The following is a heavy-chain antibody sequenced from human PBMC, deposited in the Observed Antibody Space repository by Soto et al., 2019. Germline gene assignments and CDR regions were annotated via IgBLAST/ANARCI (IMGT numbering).Heavy chain of an antibody. V-gene: IGHV4-59*08. D-gene: IGHD2-2*01. CDR1: GGSISSYY. CDR2: IYYSGST. CDR3: ARLSYCSSTSCYEPRDAFDI. J-gene: IGHJ3*02. Sequence: PSETLSLTCTVSGGSISSYYWSWIRQPPGKGLEWIGYIYYSGSTNYNPSLKSRVTISVDTSKNQFSLKLSSVTAADTAVYYCARLSYCSSTSCYEPRDAFDIWGQGTMVTVSS.